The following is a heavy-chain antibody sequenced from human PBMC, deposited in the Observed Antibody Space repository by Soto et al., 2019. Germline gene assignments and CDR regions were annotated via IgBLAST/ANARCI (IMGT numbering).Heavy chain of an antibody. V-gene: IGHV4-31*03. CDR2: VYHTGHA. CDR3: TRERGLGPSMVRGARWFDP. Sequence: QVQLQESGPGLVKPSETLTLTCTVSGGSISNGGYHWTWIRLSPGKGLEWIGYVYHTGHADYNPSLKGRLSISVDTSMNQFSLNLNSLTAADTALYYCTRERGLGPSMVRGARWFDPWGQGIMVTVSS. J-gene: IGHJ5*02. CDR1: GGSISNGGYH. D-gene: IGHD3-10*01.